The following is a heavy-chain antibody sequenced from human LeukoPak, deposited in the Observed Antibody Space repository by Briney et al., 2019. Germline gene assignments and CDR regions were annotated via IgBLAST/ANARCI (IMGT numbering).Heavy chain of an antibody. D-gene: IGHD5-18*01. V-gene: IGHV4-30-2*01. CDR2: IYHNGNT. J-gene: IGHJ4*02. CDR1: GGSISSGGYS. Sequence: SETLSLTCTVSGGSISSGGYSWSWIRQPPGKGLEWIGYIYHNGNTYYSPSLKSRVTISVDRSKNQLSLKLSSVTAADTAMYYCASGGYSYGFDYWGQGTLVTVSS. CDR3: ASGGYSYGFDY.